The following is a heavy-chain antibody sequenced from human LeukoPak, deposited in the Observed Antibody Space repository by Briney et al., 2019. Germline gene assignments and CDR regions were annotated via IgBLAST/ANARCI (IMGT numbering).Heavy chain of an antibody. J-gene: IGHJ4*02. V-gene: IGHV4-59*01. CDR3: AGIENWALDY. Sequence: SETLSLTCTVSGGSISDYYWSWIRQPPEKGLEWIGYIYSSGSTDYNPTLKNRVTISRDTSKNHFSLELTSVTAADTAVYYCAGIENWALDYWGQGTLVTVSS. D-gene: IGHD3-16*01. CDR1: GGSISDYY. CDR2: IYSSGST.